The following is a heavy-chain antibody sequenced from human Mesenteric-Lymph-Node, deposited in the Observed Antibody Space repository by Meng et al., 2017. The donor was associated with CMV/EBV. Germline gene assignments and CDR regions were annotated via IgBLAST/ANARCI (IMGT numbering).Heavy chain of an antibody. D-gene: IGHD3-22*01. CDR3: ATADYDSSGYYHIAHNY. J-gene: IGHJ4*02. V-gene: IGHV1-69*05. Sequence: SVKVSCKASGYTFSSYGITWVRQAPGQGLEWMGGIIPIFGTANYAQKFQGRVTITTDESTSTAYMELSSLRSEDTAVYYCATADYDSSGYYHIAHNYWGQGTLVTVSS. CDR2: IIPIFGTA. CDR1: GYTFSSYG.